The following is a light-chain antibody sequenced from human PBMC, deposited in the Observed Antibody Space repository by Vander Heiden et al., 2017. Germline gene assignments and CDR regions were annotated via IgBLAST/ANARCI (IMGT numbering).Light chain of an antibody. V-gene: IGKV1-5*03. CDR2: KAS. J-gene: IGKJ1*01. CDR3: QQYDTFSRT. Sequence: DIQMTQSPSTLSASVGDRVTITSRASQSIYIWLAWYQQKPGKAPKLLIYKASTLESGVPSRFSGSGSGTEFTLTISSLQPDDFATYYCQQYDTFSRTFSQGTKVEIK. CDR1: QSIYIW.